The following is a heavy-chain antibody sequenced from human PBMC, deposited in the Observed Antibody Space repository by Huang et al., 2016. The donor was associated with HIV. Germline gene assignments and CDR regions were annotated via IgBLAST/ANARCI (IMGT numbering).Heavy chain of an antibody. CDR2: IIAGGGST. CDR3: ARVQPPHGRNPLDI. Sequence: QVHLVQSGAEVREPGASVKVSCRPSGNTFTSFHVHWVRQAPGKGLEGMGKIIAGGGSTTYAEKFQGRRSMTRDRSTGTIFLELRSLRSEDTAMYYCARVQPPHGRNPLDIWGQGTLITVSS. V-gene: IGHV1-46*03. J-gene: IGHJ3*02. CDR1: GNTFTSFH.